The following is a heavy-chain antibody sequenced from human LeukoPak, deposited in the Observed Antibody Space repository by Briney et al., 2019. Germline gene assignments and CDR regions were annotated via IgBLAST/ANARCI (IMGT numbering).Heavy chain of an antibody. V-gene: IGHV4-59*01. J-gene: IGHJ3*02. Sequence: SETLSLTCTVSGGSISSYYWSWIRQPPGKGLEWIGYIYYSGSTNYNPSLKSRVTISVDTSKNQFSLKLSSVTAADTAVYYCARDRRGDIWGQGTMVTVSS. CDR2: IYYSGST. D-gene: IGHD1-26*01. CDR1: GGSISSYY. CDR3: ARDRRGDI.